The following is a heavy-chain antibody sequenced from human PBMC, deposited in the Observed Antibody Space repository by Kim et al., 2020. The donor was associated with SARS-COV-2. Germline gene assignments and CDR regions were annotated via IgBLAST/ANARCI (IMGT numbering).Heavy chain of an antibody. CDR3: ARYKYCSSTSWLVCNWFDP. CDR2: IYYSGST. V-gene: IGHV4-39*01. CDR1: GGSISSSSYY. Sequence: SETLSLTCTVSGGSISSSSYYWGWIRQPPGKGLEWIGSIYYSGSTYYNPSLKSRVTISVDTSKNQFSLKLSSVTAADTAVYYCARYKYCSSTSWLVCNWFDPWGQGTLVTVSS. D-gene: IGHD2-2*01. J-gene: IGHJ5*02.